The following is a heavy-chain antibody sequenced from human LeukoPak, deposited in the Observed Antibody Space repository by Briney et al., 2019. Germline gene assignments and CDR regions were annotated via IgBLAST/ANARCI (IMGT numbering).Heavy chain of an antibody. CDR3: ASDSSGYYYSS. Sequence: PSETLSLTCAVYGGSFSGYYWSWLRQPPGKGLEWIGEINHSGSTNYNPSLKSRVTISVDTSKNQFSLKLSSVTAADTAVYYCASDSSGYYYSSWGQGTLVTVSS. V-gene: IGHV4-34*01. CDR1: GGSFSGYY. CDR2: INHSGST. D-gene: IGHD3-22*01. J-gene: IGHJ4*02.